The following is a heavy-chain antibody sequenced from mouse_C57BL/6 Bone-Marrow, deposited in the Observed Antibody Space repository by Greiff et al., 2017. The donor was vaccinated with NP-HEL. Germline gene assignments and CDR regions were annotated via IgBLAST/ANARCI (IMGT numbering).Heavy chain of an antibody. Sequence: QVQLKESGAELARPGASVKLSCKASGYTFTSYGISWVKQRTGQGLEWIGEIYPRSGNTYYNEKFKGKATLTADKSSSTAYMELRSLTSEDSAVDCCARSHYYGRSYFDYWGQGTTLTVSS. CDR1: GYTFTSYG. CDR2: IYPRSGNT. V-gene: IGHV1-81*01. D-gene: IGHD1-1*01. J-gene: IGHJ2*01. CDR3: ARSHYYGRSYFDY.